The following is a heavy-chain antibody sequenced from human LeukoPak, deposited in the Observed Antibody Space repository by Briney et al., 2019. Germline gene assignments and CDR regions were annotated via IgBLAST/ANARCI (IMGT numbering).Heavy chain of an antibody. V-gene: IGHV1-69*05. CDR3: ARWRSSYYYDSSGYYYGFDY. J-gene: IGHJ4*02. CDR1: GGTFSSYA. CDR2: IIPIFGTA. D-gene: IGHD3-22*01. Sequence: ASVKVSCKASGGTFSSYAISWVRQAPGQGLEWMGGIIPIFGTANYAQKFQGRVTITTDESTSTAYMELSGLRSEDTAVYYCARWRSSYYYDSSGYYYGFDYWGQGTLVTVSS.